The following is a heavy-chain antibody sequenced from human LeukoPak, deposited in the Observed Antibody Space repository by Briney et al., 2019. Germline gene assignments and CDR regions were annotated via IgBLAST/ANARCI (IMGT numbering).Heavy chain of an antibody. CDR3: ARERGDYYDSSGYYQPGHFDY. V-gene: IGHV3-66*01. J-gene: IGHJ4*02. CDR2: IYSGGST. Sequence: GGSLRLSCAASGFTVSSNYMSWVRQAPGKGLEWVSVIYSGGSTYYADSVKGRFTISRDNSKNTLYLQMNSLRAEDTAVYYCARERGDYYDSSGYYQPGHFDYWGQGTLVTVSS. D-gene: IGHD3-22*01. CDR1: GFTVSSNY.